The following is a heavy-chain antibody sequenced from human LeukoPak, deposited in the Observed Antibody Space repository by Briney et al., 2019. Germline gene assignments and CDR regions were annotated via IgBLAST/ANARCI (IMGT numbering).Heavy chain of an antibody. CDR2: IYYSGST. Sequence: SETLSLTCTVSGGSISSGGYYWSWIRQHPGKSLEWIGYIYYSGSTYYNPSLKSRVTISVDTSKNQFSLKLSSVTAADTAVYYCARERRYSSGWQYWFDPWGQGTLVTVSS. CDR1: GGSISSGGYY. CDR3: ARERRYSSGWQYWFDP. J-gene: IGHJ5*02. D-gene: IGHD6-19*01. V-gene: IGHV4-31*03.